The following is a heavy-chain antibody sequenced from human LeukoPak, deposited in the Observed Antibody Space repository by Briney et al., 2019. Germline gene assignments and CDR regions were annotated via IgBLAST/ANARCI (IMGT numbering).Heavy chain of an antibody. CDR1: GYTFTSNY. V-gene: IGHV1-46*01. J-gene: IGHJ5*02. Sequence: ASVKVSCKASGYTFTSNYMHWLRQALGQGLEWMGVINPSGGSTIYAQKFQGRVTMTRDMSTSTDYMELSSLKSEDTAVYYCARDYYDSSVPPHGLYWAPWGQGTLVTVSS. D-gene: IGHD3-22*01. CDR3: ARDYYDSSVPPHGLYWAP. CDR2: INPSGGST.